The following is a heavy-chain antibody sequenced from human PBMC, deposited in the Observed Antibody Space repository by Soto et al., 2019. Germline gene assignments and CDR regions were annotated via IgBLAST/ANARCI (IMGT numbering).Heavy chain of an antibody. CDR3: ARPMTTVTTFDY. J-gene: IGHJ4*02. Sequence: GGSLRLSCAASGFRFSGFGMHWVRQAPGKGLEWVAILRYDGSNKYYADSVKGRFTISRDNSQKTLYLQMNSLRAEDTAVYYCARPMTTVTTFDYWGQGTLVTVSS. CDR2: LRYDGSNK. V-gene: IGHV3-30*02. CDR1: GFRFSGFG. D-gene: IGHD4-17*01.